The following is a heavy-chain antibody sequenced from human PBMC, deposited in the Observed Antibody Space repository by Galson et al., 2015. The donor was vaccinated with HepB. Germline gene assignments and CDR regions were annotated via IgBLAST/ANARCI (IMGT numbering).Heavy chain of an antibody. V-gene: IGHV3-33*01. J-gene: IGHJ4*02. CDR2: TWYDGSEK. D-gene: IGHD1-7*01. CDR1: GFTFNRFG. CDR3: ARDLALGTTIISDY. Sequence: SLRLSCAASGFTFNRFGMHWVRRAPGKGLEWVAVTWYDGSEKYYASSVKGRFSISRDNSRNTLYLQMNSLRAEDTAIYYCARDLALGTTIISDYWGQGTLVTVSS.